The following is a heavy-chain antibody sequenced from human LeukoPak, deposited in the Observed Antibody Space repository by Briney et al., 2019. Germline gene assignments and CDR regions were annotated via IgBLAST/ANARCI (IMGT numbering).Heavy chain of an antibody. D-gene: IGHD3-10*01. CDR2: ISAYNGNT. Sequence: ASVKVSCKASGYTFTSYGISWVRQAPGQGLEWMGWISAYNGNTNYAQKLQGRVTVTTDTSTSIAYMELRSLRSDDTAVYYCARVLLFGVSDYWGQGTLVTVSS. CDR1: GYTFTSYG. J-gene: IGHJ4*02. CDR3: ARVLLFGVSDY. V-gene: IGHV1-18*01.